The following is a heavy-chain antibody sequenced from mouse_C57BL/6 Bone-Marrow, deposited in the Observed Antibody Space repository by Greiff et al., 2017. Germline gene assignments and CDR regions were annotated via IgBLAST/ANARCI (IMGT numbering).Heavy chain of an antibody. CDR1: GFTFSSYA. CDR2: ISDGGSYT. CDR3: ARGYGNYVHWYYDV. D-gene: IGHD2-1*01. V-gene: IGHV5-4*03. J-gene: IGHJ1*03. Sequence: EVKLVESGGGLVKPGGSLKLSCAASGFTFSSYAMSWVRQTPEKRLEWVATISDGGSYTYYPDNVKGRFTISRDNAKNNLYLQMSHLKSEDTAMYYCARGYGNYVHWYYDVWGTGTTVTVSS.